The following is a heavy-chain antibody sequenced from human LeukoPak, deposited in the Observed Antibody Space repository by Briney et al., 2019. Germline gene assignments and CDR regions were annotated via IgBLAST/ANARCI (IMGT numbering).Heavy chain of an antibody. CDR3: ADSGNYHSY. D-gene: IGHD3-3*01. V-gene: IGHV3-23*01. Sequence: PGGSLRLSCAASGFTFSSYAMSWVRQAPGKGLEWVSTIGGSGGSTYYADSVKGRFTISRDNSKNTLYLQMNSLRAEDAAVYYRADSGNYHSYWGQGALVTVSS. CDR2: IGGSGGST. J-gene: IGHJ4*02. CDR1: GFTFSSYA.